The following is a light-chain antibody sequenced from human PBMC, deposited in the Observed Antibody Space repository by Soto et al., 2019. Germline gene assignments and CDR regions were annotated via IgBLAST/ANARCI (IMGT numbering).Light chain of an antibody. V-gene: IGKV3D-15*01. CDR1: QSVSNN. J-gene: IGKJ5*01. Sequence: EIVLTHSPGTLSLSPWEIATLSCRASQSVSNNYLAWYQQKPGQAPRLLIYGASNRATGIPDRFSGSGSGTEFTLTISSLQSEDFAVYYCQQYHNWPITFGQGTRLEIK. CDR2: GAS. CDR3: QQYHNWPIT.